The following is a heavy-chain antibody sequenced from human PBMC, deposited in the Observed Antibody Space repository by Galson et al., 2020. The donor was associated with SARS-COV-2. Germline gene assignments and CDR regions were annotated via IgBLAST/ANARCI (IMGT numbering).Heavy chain of an antibody. CDR2: ISPNSGGT. J-gene: IGHJ5*02. V-gene: IGHV1-2*02. D-gene: IGHD3-10*01. Sequence: ASVKVSCKASGYTFTAYYIHWIRQAPGHGLEWMGWISPNSGGTNFAQKFQDRVTMTRDTSISTAYMELSRLTSDDTAVYYCARGSLTRKSWANWFDPWGQGTLVTVSS. CDR3: ARGSLTRKSWANWFDP. CDR1: GYTFTAYY.